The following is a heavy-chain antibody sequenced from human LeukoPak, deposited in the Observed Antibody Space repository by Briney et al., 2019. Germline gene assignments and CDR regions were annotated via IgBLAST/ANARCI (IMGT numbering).Heavy chain of an antibody. V-gene: IGHV4-39*07. CDR1: GGSISSSSYY. Sequence: SETLSLTCTVSGGSISSSSYYWGWIRQAPGKGLEWIATIYHSGSTYYNPSLQSRVTISVDRSKNQFSLKLSSVTAADTAVYYCARVSCSGGSCGYFDYWGQGTLVTVSS. J-gene: IGHJ4*02. CDR3: ARVSCSGGSCGYFDY. CDR2: IYHSGST. D-gene: IGHD2-15*01.